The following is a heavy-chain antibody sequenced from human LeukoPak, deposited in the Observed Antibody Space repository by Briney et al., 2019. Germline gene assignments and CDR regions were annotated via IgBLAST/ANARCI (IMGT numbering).Heavy chain of an antibody. CDR1: GDSISSGDYY. D-gene: IGHD6-13*01. V-gene: IGHV4-61*08. J-gene: IGHJ5*02. CDR3: ARAQYSSSWYGVFWFDP. CDR2: IYYSGST. Sequence: SETLSLTCTVSGDSISSGDYYWSWIRQPPGKGLEWIGYIYYSGSTNYNPSLKSRVTISVDTSKNQFSLKLSSATAADTAVYYCARAQYSSSWYGVFWFDPWGQGTLVTVSS.